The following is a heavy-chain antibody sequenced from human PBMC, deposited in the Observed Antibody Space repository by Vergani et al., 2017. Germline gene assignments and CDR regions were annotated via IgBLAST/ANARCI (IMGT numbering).Heavy chain of an antibody. CDR3: ARDDPPLRNLDY. CDR2: LSASDRRT. CDR1: GFTFRNYA. Sequence: EVQLLESGGGLAQPGGSLRLSCAASGFTFRNYAMTWVRQAPGKGLEWVSTLSASDRRTHYADSVKGRFTISRDNAKNSLYLQMNSLRAEDTAVYYCARDDPPLRNLDYWGQGTLVTVSS. J-gene: IGHJ4*02. D-gene: IGHD1-14*01. V-gene: IGHV3-23*01.